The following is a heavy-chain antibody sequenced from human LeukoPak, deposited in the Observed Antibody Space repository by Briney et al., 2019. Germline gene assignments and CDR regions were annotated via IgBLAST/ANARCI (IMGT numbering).Heavy chain of an antibody. V-gene: IGHV1-69*10. J-gene: IGHJ5*02. D-gene: IGHD3-10*01. CDR1: RVTFSSYA. Sequence: SVSVSCTPSRVTFSSYAISWVRQAPGQGLEGMGGIIPILGIANYAQTFQGRVTITAHKSTSTAYMELSSLRSEDTAVYYCARINGSGSRQRRLDWFGPWGQGTLVTV. CDR2: IIPILGIA. CDR3: ARINGSGSRQRRLDWFGP.